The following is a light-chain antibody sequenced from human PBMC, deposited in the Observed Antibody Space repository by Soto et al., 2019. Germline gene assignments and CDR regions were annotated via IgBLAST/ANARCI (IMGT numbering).Light chain of an antibody. CDR2: IVS. CDR3: KQSKSFPLT. J-gene: IGKJ4*01. CDR1: QDISSW. Sequence: DIQMTQSPSSVSASVGDRVTITCRASQDISSWLAWYQQKPGEAPKLLIYIVSTLQSGVPSRFSGSRSGTDFTLTISSLQPEDFATYYCKQSKSFPLTFGGGTKVDIK. V-gene: IGKV1-12*01.